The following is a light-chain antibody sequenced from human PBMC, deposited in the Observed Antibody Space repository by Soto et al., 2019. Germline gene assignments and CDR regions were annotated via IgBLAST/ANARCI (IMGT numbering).Light chain of an antibody. Sequence: EIVMTQSPATLSVSPGERATLSCRASRNVGSKLAWYMQKPGQSPRLLISGASTRAADFPARFSGSGSGTDFILTISSLQSEDVAFYYCQQYDDWPWTFGQGTKVEIK. V-gene: IGKV3-15*01. CDR3: QQYDDWPWT. J-gene: IGKJ1*01. CDR2: GAS. CDR1: RNVGSK.